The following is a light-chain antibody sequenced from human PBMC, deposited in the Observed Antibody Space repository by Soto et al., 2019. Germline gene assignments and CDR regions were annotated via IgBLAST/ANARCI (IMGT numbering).Light chain of an antibody. CDR2: DAS. Sequence: EIVLTQSPATLSLSPGERATLSCRASQSVRSSLVWYQQQPGQAPRLLIYDASNRATGIPARFSGSGSGTDFTLTISSLEPKDFSVYYCQQRSNWPGTFVQGTKVEIK. V-gene: IGKV3-11*01. J-gene: IGKJ1*01. CDR1: QSVRSS. CDR3: QQRSNWPGT.